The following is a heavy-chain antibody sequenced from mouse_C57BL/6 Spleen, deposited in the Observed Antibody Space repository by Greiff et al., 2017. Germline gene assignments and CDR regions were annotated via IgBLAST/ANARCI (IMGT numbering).Heavy chain of an antibody. D-gene: IGHD1-1*01. CDR2: IHPNSGST. V-gene: IGHV1-64*01. J-gene: IGHJ4*01. CDR1: GYTFTSYW. CDR3: ARLGPYYYGSSYERNVAMDY. Sequence: QVQLQQPGAELVKPGASVKLSCKASGYTFTSYWMHWVKQRPGQGLEWIGMIHPNSGSTNYNEKFKSKATLTVDKSSSTAYMQLSSLTSEDSAVYYCARLGPYYYGSSYERNVAMDYWGQGTSVTVSS.